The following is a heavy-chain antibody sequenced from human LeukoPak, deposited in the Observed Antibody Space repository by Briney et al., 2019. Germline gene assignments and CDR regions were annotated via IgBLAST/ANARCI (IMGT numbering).Heavy chain of an antibody. D-gene: IGHD4-11*01. CDR1: GFTFDDYG. CDR2: INWNGGNT. Sequence: GGSLRLSCAASGFTFDDYGMTWVRQAPGKGLEWGSGINWNGGNTGYADSVKGRFTISRDNAQNSLYLQMNSLRAEDPALYYCARVASNYDFDYWGQGTLVSVSS. V-gene: IGHV3-20*04. J-gene: IGHJ4*02. CDR3: ARVASNYDFDY.